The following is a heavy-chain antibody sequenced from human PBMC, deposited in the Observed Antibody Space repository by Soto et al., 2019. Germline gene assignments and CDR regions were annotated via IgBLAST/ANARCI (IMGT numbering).Heavy chain of an antibody. CDR3: ARETTSGTSYDC. D-gene: IGHD5-12*01. Sequence: ASVKVSFKASGYSFTGYYMHWVRQAPGQGLEMMGWINPHSGGTKYAQKFQDWVTMTRDTSISTAHMELSRLRSDDTAVYYCARETTSGTSYDCWCQGTLVTVSS. V-gene: IGHV1-2*04. CDR2: INPHSGGT. CDR1: GYSFTGYY. J-gene: IGHJ4*02.